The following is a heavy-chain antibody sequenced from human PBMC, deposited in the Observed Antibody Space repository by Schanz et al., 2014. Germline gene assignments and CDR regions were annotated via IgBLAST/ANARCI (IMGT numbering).Heavy chain of an antibody. V-gene: IGHV3-21*01. Sequence: EVQLVESGGGLVKPGGSLRLSCAASGFTFSSFNMNWVRQAPGKGLEWVSSISTSSTYIDYADSVKGRFTISRDNAKNSLYLQMNSLRAEDTAVYYCARVVGATAGTYWGQGTLVTVSS. CDR3: ARVVGATAGTY. D-gene: IGHD6-13*01. J-gene: IGHJ4*02. CDR2: ISTSSTYI. CDR1: GFTFSSFN.